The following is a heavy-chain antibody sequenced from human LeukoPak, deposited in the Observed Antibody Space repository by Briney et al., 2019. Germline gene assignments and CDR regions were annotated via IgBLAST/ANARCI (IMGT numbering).Heavy chain of an antibody. J-gene: IGHJ4*02. V-gene: IGHV3-9*01. CDR1: GFTFDDYA. Sequence: GRSLRHSCAASGFTFDDYAMHWVRQAPGKGLEWVSGISWNSGSIGYADSVKGRFTISRDSAKNSLYLQMNSLRAEDTALYYCAKVATVVSELKGPFDYWGQGTLVTVSS. CDR3: AKVATVVSELKGPFDY. CDR2: ISWNSGSI. D-gene: IGHD5-12*01.